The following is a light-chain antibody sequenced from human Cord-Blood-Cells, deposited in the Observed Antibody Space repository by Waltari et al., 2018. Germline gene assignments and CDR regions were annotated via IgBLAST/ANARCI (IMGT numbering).Light chain of an antibody. Sequence: DIQLTQFPSSLSASVGDRVPITCRASQRISSYLNWYQQKPGKATKLLIYAASSLQSGVPSRCSGSRSGTDCTGSICRLQPVDFATYYCEQSYSTLTCYTFGQGTNLEIK. V-gene: IGKV1-39*01. CDR2: AAS. CDR3: EQSYSTLTCYT. J-gene: IGKJ2*01. CDR1: QRISSY.